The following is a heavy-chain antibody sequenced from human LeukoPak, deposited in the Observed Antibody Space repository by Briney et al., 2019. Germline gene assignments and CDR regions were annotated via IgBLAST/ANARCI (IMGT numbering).Heavy chain of an antibody. J-gene: IGHJ3*02. CDR3: ARHLYRGNLGAFDI. Sequence: GGSLRLSCAASGFTFSSYGMHWVRQAPGKGLEWVAVIWYDGSNKYYADSVKGRFTISRDNSKNTLYLQMNSLRAEDTAVYYCARHLYRGNLGAFDIWGQGTMVTVSS. V-gene: IGHV3-33*01. CDR2: IWYDGSNK. CDR1: GFTFSSYG. D-gene: IGHD4-23*01.